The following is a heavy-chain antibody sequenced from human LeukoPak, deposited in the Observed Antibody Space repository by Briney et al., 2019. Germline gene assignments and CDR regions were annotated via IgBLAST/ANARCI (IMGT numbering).Heavy chain of an antibody. D-gene: IGHD3-3*01. Sequence: SETLSLTCTVSGDSISSYYWSWIRQPAGKGLEWIGRIYTSGSTNYNPSLKSRVTMSVDTSKNQFSLKLSSVTAADTAVYYCARDRGEYYDFWSGYPHDAFDIWGQGTMVTVSS. CDR3: ARDRGEYYDFWSGYPHDAFDI. CDR1: GDSISSYY. CDR2: IYTSGST. V-gene: IGHV4-4*07. J-gene: IGHJ3*02.